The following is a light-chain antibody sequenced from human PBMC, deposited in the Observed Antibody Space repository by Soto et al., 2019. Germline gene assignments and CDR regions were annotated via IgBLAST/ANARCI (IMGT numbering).Light chain of an antibody. Sequence: EIVMTQSPATLSVSPGERVTLSCRASQSVSSNLAWYQQKPGQAPRLLIYGGSTRATGIPARFSGSGSGTDFTLTINGLQSDDFAVYYCQQYGSSPPYTFGQGTKLEIK. CDR2: GGS. J-gene: IGKJ2*01. CDR1: QSVSSN. CDR3: QQYGSSPPYT. V-gene: IGKV3-15*01.